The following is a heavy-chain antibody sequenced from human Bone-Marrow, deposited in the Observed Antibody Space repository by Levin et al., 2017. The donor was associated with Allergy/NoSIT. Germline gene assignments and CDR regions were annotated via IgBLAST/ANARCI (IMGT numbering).Heavy chain of an antibody. J-gene: IGHJ5*02. D-gene: IGHD2-2*01. V-gene: IGHV7-4-1*02. CDR3: ARGPSCSSATCWGWGWSDP. CDR1: GYTLTTYA. CDR2: VNTYTGRP. Sequence: GASVKVSCKASGYTLTTYALNWVRQAPGQGLEWMGWVNTYTGRPAYAQGFTGRFVFSLDTSVGTAFLQISSLRPEDTAVYYCARGPSCSSATCWGWGWSDPWGQGTLVTVSS.